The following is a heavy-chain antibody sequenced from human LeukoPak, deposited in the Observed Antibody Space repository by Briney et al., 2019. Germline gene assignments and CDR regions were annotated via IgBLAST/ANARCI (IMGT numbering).Heavy chain of an antibody. Sequence: SETLSLTCTVSGASISSYYWTWIRQPPGKGLEWIGYIHYSGDTKCNPSLKSRVTISVDTSKNQVSLQLNSVTAADTAVYYCAGYCGGGSCADSWGQGTLVTVSS. CDR2: IHYSGDT. J-gene: IGHJ4*02. D-gene: IGHD2-15*01. V-gene: IGHV4-59*08. CDR3: AGYCGGGSCADS. CDR1: GASISSYY.